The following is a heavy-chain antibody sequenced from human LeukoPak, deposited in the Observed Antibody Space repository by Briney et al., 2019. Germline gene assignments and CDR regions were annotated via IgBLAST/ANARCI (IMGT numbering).Heavy chain of an antibody. CDR1: GFTFSDYY. CDR2: ISSSGSTI. D-gene: IGHD2-15*01. CDR3: APRCSGGSCYLLDY. Sequence: GGSLRLSCAASGFTFSDYYMSWIRQAPGKGLEWVSYISSSGSTIYYADSVKGRFTISMDNAKNSLYLQMNSLRAEDTAVYYCAPRCSGGSCYLLDYWGQGTLVTVSS. J-gene: IGHJ4*02. V-gene: IGHV3-11*01.